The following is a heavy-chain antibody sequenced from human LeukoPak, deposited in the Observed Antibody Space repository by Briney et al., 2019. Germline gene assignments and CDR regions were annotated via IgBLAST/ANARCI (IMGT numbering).Heavy chain of an antibody. CDR3: AREGIAVAGPSFDY. V-gene: IGHV7-4-1*02. CDR2: INTNTGNP. J-gene: IGHJ4*02. D-gene: IGHD6-19*01. CDR1: GYTFTSYA. Sequence: ASVKVSCKASGYTFTSYAMNWVRQAPGQGLEWMGWINTNTGNPTYAQGFTGRFVFSLDTSVSTAYLHISSLKAEDTAVYYCAREGIAVAGPSFDYWGQGTLVTVSS.